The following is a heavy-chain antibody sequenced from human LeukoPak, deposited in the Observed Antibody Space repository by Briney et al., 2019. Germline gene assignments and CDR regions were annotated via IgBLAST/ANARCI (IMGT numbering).Heavy chain of an antibody. CDR2: ISYDGSNK. D-gene: IGHD6-19*01. Sequence: GGSLRLSCAASGFTFSSYAMHWARQAPGKGLEWVAVISYDGSNKYYADSVKGRFTISRDNSKNTLYLQMNSLRAVDTAVYYCARDPKAVAGTGTFDYWGQGTLVTVSS. CDR3: ARDPKAVAGTGTFDY. V-gene: IGHV3-30-3*01. CDR1: GFTFSSYA. J-gene: IGHJ4*02.